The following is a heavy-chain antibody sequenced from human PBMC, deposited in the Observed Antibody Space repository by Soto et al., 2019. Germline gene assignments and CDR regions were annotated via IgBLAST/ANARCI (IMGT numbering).Heavy chain of an antibody. J-gene: IGHJ4*02. CDR3: VKDKGAAAGFDY. V-gene: IGHV3-30*18. CDR2: ISYEGSEK. CDR1: GFTFSNNG. Sequence: QVHLVESGGGVVQPRRSLRLSCAASGFTFSNNGMHWVRQAPGKGLEWMGVISYEGSEKYYAGSVKGRFTISRDNSKNTLYLQMDTLRAEDTAIYYCVKDKGAAAGFDYWGQGILVPVSS. D-gene: IGHD6-13*01.